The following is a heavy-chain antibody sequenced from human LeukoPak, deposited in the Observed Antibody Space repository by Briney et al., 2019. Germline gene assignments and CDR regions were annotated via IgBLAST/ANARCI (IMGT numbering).Heavy chain of an antibody. J-gene: IGHJ3*02. Sequence: SETLSLTCTVSGGSISSYYWSWIRQPAGKGLEWIGRIYTSGSTNYNPSLKSRVTMSVDTSKNQFSLKLSSVTAADTAVYYCARDIGAVATIIEAFDIWGQGTMVTVSS. CDR1: GGSISSYY. D-gene: IGHD5-12*01. CDR3: ARDIGAVATIIEAFDI. CDR2: IYTSGST. V-gene: IGHV4-4*07.